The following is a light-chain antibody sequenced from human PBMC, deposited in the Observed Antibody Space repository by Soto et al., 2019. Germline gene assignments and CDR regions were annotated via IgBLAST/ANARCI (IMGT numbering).Light chain of an antibody. CDR1: QSVSSNF. J-gene: IGKJ3*01. CDR3: QQYGDSLFM. V-gene: IGKV3-20*01. CDR2: GAS. Sequence: EIVLTQSPGTLSLSPGERATLSCRASQSVSSNFLAWYQHKPGQAPRLLIYGASSRATGIPDRFSGSGSGTDFILTISSVVPEDFAVIDRQQYGDSLFMFGPGTKVDMK.